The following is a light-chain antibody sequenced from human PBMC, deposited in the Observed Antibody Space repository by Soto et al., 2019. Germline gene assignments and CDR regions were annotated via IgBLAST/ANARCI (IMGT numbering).Light chain of an antibody. J-gene: IGKJ1*01. Sequence: EIVLTQSPGTLSLSPGDRAALSCSASQSVSSGYLAWYQQKPGQAPRLLIYGASRRATGIPDRFSGSGSGTDFTLSISRLEPEDFAVYWCQHYGNSPTFGQGTKVPIK. CDR3: QHYGNSPT. V-gene: IGKV3-20*01. CDR2: GAS. CDR1: QSVSSGY.